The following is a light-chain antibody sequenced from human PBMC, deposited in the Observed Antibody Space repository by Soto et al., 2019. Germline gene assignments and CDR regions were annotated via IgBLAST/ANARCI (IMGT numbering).Light chain of an antibody. Sequence: QSALTQPRSVSGSPGQSVTISCTGTSSEVGYYSYVSWFQQHPGKAPKLMIYDVSKRPSGVPDRFSGSKSGNTASLTISGLQAEDEADYYCCSFAGSYTLYVFGTGTKVTVL. CDR2: DVS. CDR3: CSFAGSYTLYV. V-gene: IGLV2-11*01. J-gene: IGLJ1*01. CDR1: SSEVGYYSY.